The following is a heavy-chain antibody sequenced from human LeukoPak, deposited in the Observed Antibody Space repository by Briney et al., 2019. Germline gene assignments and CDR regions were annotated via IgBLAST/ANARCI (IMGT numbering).Heavy chain of an antibody. CDR2: IYYSGST. J-gene: IGHJ6*02. D-gene: IGHD3-22*01. V-gene: IGHV4-59*08. CDR1: GGSISSYY. Sequence: SETLSLTCTVSGGSISSYYWSWIRQPPGKGLEWIGYIYYSGSTNYNPSPKSRVTISVDTSKNQFSLKLSSVTAADTAVYYCARHWRSHYYDIPVWGQGTTVTVSS. CDR3: ARHWRSHYYDIPV.